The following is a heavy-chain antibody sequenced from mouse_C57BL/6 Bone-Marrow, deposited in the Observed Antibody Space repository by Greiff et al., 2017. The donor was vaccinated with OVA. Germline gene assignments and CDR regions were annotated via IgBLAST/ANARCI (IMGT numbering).Heavy chain of an antibody. CDR3: ARRYGAY. CDR1: GFTFSSYA. CDR2: ISDGGSYT. J-gene: IGHJ3*01. Sequence: EVQGVESGGGLVKPGGSLKLSCAASGFTFSSYAMSWVRQTPEKRLEWVATISDGGSYTYYPDNVKGRCTISRDNAKNNLYLQMSHLKSEDTAMYYCARRYGAYWGQGTLVTVSA. V-gene: IGHV5-4*03. D-gene: IGHD1-1*02.